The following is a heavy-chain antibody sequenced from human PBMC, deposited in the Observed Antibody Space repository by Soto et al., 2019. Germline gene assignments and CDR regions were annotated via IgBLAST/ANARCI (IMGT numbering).Heavy chain of an antibody. CDR1: GFTFSSYA. D-gene: IGHD3-3*01. CDR2: ISGSGGST. CDR3: AKDPIYLLRFLEWLAPS. J-gene: IGHJ4*02. Sequence: GGSLRLSCAASGFTFSSYAMSWVRQAPGKGLEWVSAISGSGGSTYYADSVKGRFTISRDNSKNTLYLQMNSLRAEDTAVYYCAKDPIYLLRFLEWLAPSWGQGTLVTVSS. V-gene: IGHV3-23*01.